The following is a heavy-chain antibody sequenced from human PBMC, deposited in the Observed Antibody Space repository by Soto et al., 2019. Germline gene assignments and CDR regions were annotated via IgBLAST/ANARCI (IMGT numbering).Heavy chain of an antibody. J-gene: IGHJ4*02. D-gene: IGHD3-10*01. CDR3: ARIAGVIIDLYYCDF. V-gene: IGHV2-26*01. CDR1: GFSLSSPRMG. CDR2: IFSNDEK. Sequence: QVTLKESGPVLVKPTETLTLTCTVSGFSLSSPRMGVSWIRQPPGKALEWLAHIFSNDEKSYSTSLKSRLTISKDTTKSQVVLTMTNMDPVDTATYYCARIAGVIIDLYYCDFWGQGTQVAVSS.